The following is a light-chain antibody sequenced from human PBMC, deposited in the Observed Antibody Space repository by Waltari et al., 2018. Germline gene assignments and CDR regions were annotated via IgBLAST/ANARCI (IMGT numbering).Light chain of an antibody. CDR2: WAS. CDR1: QRVLYSSNNKNY. Sequence: DIVLTQSPASLAVSLGERATLNFTSSQRVLYSSNNKNYLAWYQQKPGQPPKLLIYWASTRESGVPDRFSGSGSGTDFTLTISSLQAEDVAVYYCQQYYSTPPWTFGQGTKVEIK. CDR3: QQYYSTPPWT. V-gene: IGKV4-1*01. J-gene: IGKJ1*01.